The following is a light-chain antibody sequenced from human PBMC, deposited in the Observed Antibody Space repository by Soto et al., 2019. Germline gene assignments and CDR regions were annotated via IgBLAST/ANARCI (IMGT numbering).Light chain of an antibody. CDR3: SSFTSSITYV. V-gene: IGLV2-14*01. CDR2: EVF. Sequence: QSVLTQPASVSGSPGQSIAISCTGTSSDVGSHNHVSWYQQYPGKAPKLIIYEVFNRPSGVSARFSGSKFGSTASPTISGLQAEDEADYYCSSFTSSITYVFGTGTKVTVL. CDR1: SSDVGSHNH. J-gene: IGLJ1*01.